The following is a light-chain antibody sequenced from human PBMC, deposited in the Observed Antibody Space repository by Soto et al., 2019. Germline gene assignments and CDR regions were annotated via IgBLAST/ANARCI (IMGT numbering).Light chain of an antibody. CDR2: RND. CDR1: SSNFGSNY. Sequence: QSVLTQPPSASGTPGQRVTISCSGSSSNFGSNYVYWYQHIPGTAPKLLIYRNDQRPSGVPDRFSGSKSGTSASLAISGLRSEDEADYYCAAWDDNLSGLFGGGTQLTVL. J-gene: IGLJ3*02. V-gene: IGLV1-47*01. CDR3: AAWDDNLSGL.